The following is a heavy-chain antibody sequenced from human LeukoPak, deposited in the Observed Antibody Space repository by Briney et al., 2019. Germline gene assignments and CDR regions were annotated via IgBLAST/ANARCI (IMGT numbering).Heavy chain of an antibody. Sequence: PSETLSLTCTVSGGFVSSGSYYWSWIRQPPGRGLEWIAYIHYSGSAAYNPSLKSRVTISRDMSTNQFSLKMTSVTAADTAVYFCARGMGAPDYGSYSVDYWGQGTLVTVSS. CDR3: ARGMGAPDYGSYSVDY. CDR1: GGFVSSGSYY. CDR2: IHYSGSA. J-gene: IGHJ4*02. V-gene: IGHV4-61*01. D-gene: IGHD4-23*01.